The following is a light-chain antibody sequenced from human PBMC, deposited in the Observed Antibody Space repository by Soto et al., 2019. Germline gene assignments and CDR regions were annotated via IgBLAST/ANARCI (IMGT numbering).Light chain of an antibody. CDR2: RAF. J-gene: IGKJ1*01. CDR1: LSVSSD. CDR3: QQRSVWPWT. Sequence: DIVMTQSPATLSLSPGESATLSCRASLSVSSDLAWYRQKPGQAPRLLIYRAFTRATGIPARFSGSGFGRDFTLTISSLQSEDFAVYYCQQRSVWPWTFGQGTKVDIK. V-gene: IGKV3-15*01.